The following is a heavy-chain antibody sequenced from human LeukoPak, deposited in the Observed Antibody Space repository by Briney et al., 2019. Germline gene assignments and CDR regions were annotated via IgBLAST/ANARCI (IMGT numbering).Heavy chain of an antibody. CDR3: ARVKDGYGFDF. J-gene: IGHJ4*02. V-gene: IGHV3-53*04. Sequence: PGGSLRLSCAASGFTVNNDYMSWVSQAPGKGMEWVSVIYSGGLTYYADSVKGRFTISRHNSKNTLYLQMNTLRAEDTAVYYCARVKDGYGFDFWGQGTLVTVSS. CDR2: IYSGGLT. D-gene: IGHD5-24*01. CDR1: GFTVNNDY.